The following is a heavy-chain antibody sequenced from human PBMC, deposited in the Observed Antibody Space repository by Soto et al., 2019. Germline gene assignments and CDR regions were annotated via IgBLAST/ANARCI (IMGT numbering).Heavy chain of an antibody. CDR3: ARGHPGVEVTAPYY. V-gene: IGHV3-48*01. J-gene: IGHJ4*02. CDR1: GFTFRNYN. CDR2: ISIGGTTI. D-gene: IGHD3-3*01. Sequence: PGGSLRLSCAASGFTFRNYNMNWVRQAPGKGLEWVSHISIGGTTIDYAGSVRGRFTISRDNSKNTLCLQMNSLRAEDTAVYYCARGHPGVEVTAPYYWGQGTLVTVSS.